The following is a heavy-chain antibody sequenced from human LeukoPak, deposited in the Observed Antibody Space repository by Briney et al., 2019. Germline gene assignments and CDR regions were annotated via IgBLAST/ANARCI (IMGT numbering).Heavy chain of an antibody. CDR2: IYYTGST. Sequence: SQTLSLTCNVSGASISSGYYYWSWIRQPPGKGLEWIGSIYYTGSTYYNPSLKSRVTISVDTSKNQFSLKLSSVTAADTAVYYCARLHYGGNYGYYYYYMDVWGKGTTVTISS. D-gene: IGHD4-23*01. J-gene: IGHJ6*03. CDR3: ARLHYGGNYGYYYYYMDV. CDR1: GASISSGYYY. V-gene: IGHV4-39*01.